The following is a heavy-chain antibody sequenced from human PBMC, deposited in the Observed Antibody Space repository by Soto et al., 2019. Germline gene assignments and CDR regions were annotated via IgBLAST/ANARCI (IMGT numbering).Heavy chain of an antibody. D-gene: IGHD6-19*01. J-gene: IGHJ6*02. CDR1: GFTFSSYG. CDR2: ISYDGSNK. CDR3: GKYGCSARRQYYYGMDV. V-gene: IGHV3-30*18. Sequence: GGSLRLSCSASGFTFSSYGMHSVRQAPGKGLERVAVISYDGSNKYYADSVEGGFTISRENSKTTLYVQMKSLRAEDTAVYYCGKYGCSARRQYYYGMDVWGQGTMVTVSS.